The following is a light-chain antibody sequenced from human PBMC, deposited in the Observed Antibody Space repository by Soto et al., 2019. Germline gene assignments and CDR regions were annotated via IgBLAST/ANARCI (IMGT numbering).Light chain of an antibody. CDR1: SSNIGAGYD. Sequence: QLVLTQPPSVSGAPGQRVTISCTGSSSNIGAGYDVHWYQQLPGTAPKLLIYGNSNRPSGVPDRFSGSKSGTSASLAITGLQAEDEADYYCQSYDSSLSGRWVFGGGTQLTVL. CDR3: QSYDSSLSGRWV. CDR2: GNS. J-gene: IGLJ3*02. V-gene: IGLV1-40*01.